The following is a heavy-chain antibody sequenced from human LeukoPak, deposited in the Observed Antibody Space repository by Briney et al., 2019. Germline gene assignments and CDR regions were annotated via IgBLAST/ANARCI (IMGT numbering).Heavy chain of an antibody. CDR2: IYYSGST. Sequence: SETLSLTCTVSGGSISSYYWSWIRQPPGKGLEWIGYIYYSGSTNYNPSLKSRVTISVDTSKNQFSLKLSSVTAADTAVYYCARATRGSYYYMDVWGKGTTVTVSS. V-gene: IGHV4-59*01. CDR3: ARATRGSYYYMDV. J-gene: IGHJ6*03. D-gene: IGHD3-16*01. CDR1: GGSISSYY.